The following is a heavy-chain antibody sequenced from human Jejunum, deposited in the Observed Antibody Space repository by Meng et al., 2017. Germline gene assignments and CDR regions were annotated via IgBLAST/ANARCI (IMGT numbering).Heavy chain of an antibody. J-gene: IGHJ4*02. CDR3: ARALGGYDDC. V-gene: IGHV3-74*01. D-gene: IGHD5-12*01. CDR2: INGDGTTT. Sequence: GESLKISCAASGFTFSTYWMHWVRQAPGKGLVWVSRINGDGTTTNYADSVKGRFTASRDNAKNTLYLQMNNLRAEDAAVYYCARALGGYDDCWGQGTLVTVSS. CDR1: GFTFSTYW.